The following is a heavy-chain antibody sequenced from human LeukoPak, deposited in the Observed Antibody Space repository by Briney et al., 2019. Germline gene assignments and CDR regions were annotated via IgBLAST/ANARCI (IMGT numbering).Heavy chain of an antibody. CDR3: AGPMIPDY. V-gene: IGHV4-39*07. CDR1: GGSITSGGYY. J-gene: IGHJ4*02. CDR2: INYSGIT. Sequence: SETLSLTCTVSGGSITSGGYYWGWIRQPPGKGLEWIGHINYSGITNYNPSLKSRVTISVDTSKNQFSLKLSSVTAADTAVYYCAGPMIPDYWGQGTLVTVSS. D-gene: IGHD3-22*01.